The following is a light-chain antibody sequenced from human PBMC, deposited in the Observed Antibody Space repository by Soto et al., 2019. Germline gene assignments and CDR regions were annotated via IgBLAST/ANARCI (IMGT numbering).Light chain of an antibody. J-gene: IGKJ1*01. CDR2: AAS. V-gene: IGKV1-39*01. CDR3: QQSHDTPPT. Sequence: IQLTQSPSSLSASVGDRVTITCRASQGISSYLAWYQQKPGKAPKLLIYAASTLQSGVPSRFSGSGSGTHFTLTISSLQPEDFAIYYCQQSHDTPPTFGQGTKVDIK. CDR1: QGISSY.